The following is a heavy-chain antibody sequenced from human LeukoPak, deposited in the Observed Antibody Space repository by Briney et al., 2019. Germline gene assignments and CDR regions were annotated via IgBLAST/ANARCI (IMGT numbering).Heavy chain of an antibody. CDR2: ISAYNGNT. J-gene: IGHJ3*02. V-gene: IGHV1-18*01. CDR3: AREGLLGRWSGAFDI. CDR1: GYTFTSYG. Sequence: ASVKVSCKASGYTFTSYGISWVRQAPGQGLEWMGWISAYNGNTNYAQKLQGRVTMTTDTSTSTAYMELRSLRSDDTAVYYCAREGLLGRWSGAFDIWGQGTMVTVSP. D-gene: IGHD2-15*01.